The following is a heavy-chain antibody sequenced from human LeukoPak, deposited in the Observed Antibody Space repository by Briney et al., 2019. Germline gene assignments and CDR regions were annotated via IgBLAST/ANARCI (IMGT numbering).Heavy chain of an antibody. V-gene: IGHV3-23*01. CDR3: AKGKWSGTYYFDY. CDR2: ISEGGANT. D-gene: IGHD1-14*01. J-gene: IGHJ4*02. CDR1: GFTFSSYD. Sequence: GGSLRLSCAASGFTFSSYDMHWVRQAPGQGLEWVSGISEGGANTYYADSVKGRFTISRDNSKNTLYLQMNSLRAEDTAVYYCAKGKWSGTYYFDYWGQGTLVTVSS.